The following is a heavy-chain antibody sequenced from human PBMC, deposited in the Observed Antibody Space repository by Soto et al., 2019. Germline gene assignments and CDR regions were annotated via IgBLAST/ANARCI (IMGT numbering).Heavy chain of an antibody. V-gene: IGHV3-23*01. D-gene: IGHD6-19*01. CDR2: ISGSGDST. CDR3: AKERSSGWSFDY. Sequence: EVQLLESGGGLVQPGGSLRLSCAASGFTFSTYAMNWVRQAPGKGLEWVSGISGSGDSTYYADSVQGRFTVSRDNSKNTLYLQMNSLRAEDTAVFYCAKERSSGWSFDYWGQGTLVTVSS. J-gene: IGHJ4*02. CDR1: GFTFSTYA.